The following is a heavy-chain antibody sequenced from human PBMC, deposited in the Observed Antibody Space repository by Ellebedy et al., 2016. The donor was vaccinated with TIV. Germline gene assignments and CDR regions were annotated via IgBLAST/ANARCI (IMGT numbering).Heavy chain of an antibody. V-gene: IGHV1-24*01. CDR1: GYTLTELS. CDR2: FDPEDGET. Sequence: ASVKVSXXVSGYTLTELSMHWVRQAPGKGLEWMGGFDPEDGETIYAQKFQGRVTMTEDTSTDTAYMELSSLRSEDTAVYYCATEGTFHYYGSGSYYGYWGQGTLVTVSS. D-gene: IGHD3-10*01. CDR3: ATEGTFHYYGSGSYYGY. J-gene: IGHJ4*02.